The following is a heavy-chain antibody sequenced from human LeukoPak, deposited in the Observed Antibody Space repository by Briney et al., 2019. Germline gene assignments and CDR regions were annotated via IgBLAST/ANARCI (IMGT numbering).Heavy chain of an antibody. V-gene: IGHV3-33*06. D-gene: IGHD3-22*01. Sequence: GGSLTLSCPASGFTFSSYGMHWVRQPPGKGLEWVAVIWYDGSNKYYADSVKGRFTISRDNSKNTLYLQMNSLRAEDTAVYYCANRLWGYSPYHYYYLDVWGKGTPVTVSS. CDR3: ANRLWGYSPYHYYYLDV. J-gene: IGHJ6*03. CDR2: IWYDGSNK. CDR1: GFTFSSYG.